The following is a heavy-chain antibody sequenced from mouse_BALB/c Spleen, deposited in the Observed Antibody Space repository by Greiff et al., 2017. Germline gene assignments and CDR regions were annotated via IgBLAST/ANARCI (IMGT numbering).Heavy chain of an antibody. CDR2: ILPGSGST. D-gene: IGHD1-1*02. CDR1: GYTFSSYW. V-gene: IGHV1-9*01. CDR3: ARGYYVVDDGFAY. Sequence: QVQLQQSGAELMKPGASVKISCKATGYTFSSYWIEWVKQRPGHGLEWIGEILPGSGSTNYNEKFKGKATFTADTSSNTAYMQLSSLTSEDSAVYYCARGYYVVDDGFAYWGQGTLVTVSA. J-gene: IGHJ3*01.